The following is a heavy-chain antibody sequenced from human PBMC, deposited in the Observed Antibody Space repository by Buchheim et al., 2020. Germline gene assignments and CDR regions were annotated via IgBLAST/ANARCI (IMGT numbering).Heavy chain of an antibody. Sequence: QVQLVQSGAEVKKPGASVKVSCKASGYTFTSYAMHWVRQAPGQRLEWMGWINAGNGNTKYSQKFQGRVTITRDTSASTAYMELSSLRSEDTAVYYCARVSYGSGCYGTWGSDYYYGMDVWGQGTT. D-gene: IGHD3-10*01. J-gene: IGHJ6*02. CDR2: INAGNGNT. CDR1: GYTFTSYA. V-gene: IGHV1-3*01. CDR3: ARVSYGSGCYGTWGSDYYYGMDV.